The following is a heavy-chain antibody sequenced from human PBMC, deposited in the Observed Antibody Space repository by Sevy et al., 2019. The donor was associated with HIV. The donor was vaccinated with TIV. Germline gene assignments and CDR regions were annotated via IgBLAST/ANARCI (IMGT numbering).Heavy chain of an antibody. CDR3: XXXXXXTTCLWGLDF. CDR1: GFTFSNYW. J-gene: IGHJ6*02. V-gene: IGHV3-7*01. CDR2: IKKDGTEK. Sequence: GGSLRLSCAASGFTFSNYWMSWVRQAPGKGLEWVATIKKDGTEKYYVDSVRGRFTMSRDNAKNSLYLQMNSLRVEDXALYYCXXXXXXTTCLWGLDFWGQGTTVTVSS.